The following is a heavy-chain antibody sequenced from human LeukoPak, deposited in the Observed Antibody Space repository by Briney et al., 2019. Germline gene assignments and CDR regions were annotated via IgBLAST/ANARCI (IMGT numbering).Heavy chain of an antibody. Sequence: GGSLRLSCAASGFTFSSYAMSRVRQAPGKGLEGVSAISGSGGSTYYADSVKGRFTIPRDNPKNKLYLQMNSLRVEDTAVDYCASLAGDIWGQGTMVTVSS. D-gene: IGHD6-19*01. CDR3: ASLAGDI. CDR1: GFTFSSYA. J-gene: IGHJ3*02. CDR2: ISGSGGST. V-gene: IGHV3-23*01.